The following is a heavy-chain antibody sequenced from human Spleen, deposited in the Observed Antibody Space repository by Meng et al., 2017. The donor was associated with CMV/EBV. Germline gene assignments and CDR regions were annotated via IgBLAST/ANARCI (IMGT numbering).Heavy chain of an antibody. CDR3: ARDRLSSYYDFGSASYARIHGVDV. D-gene: IGHD3-3*01. J-gene: IGHJ6*02. V-gene: IGHV3-74*01. CDR1: GFTFRSYW. Sequence: GGSLRLSCAASGFTFRSYWMHWVRQAPGKGLVWVSRISSDGSSTNYADSVKGRFTISRDNTKNTLYLQMNSLRAEDTAVYYCARDRLSSYYDFGSASYARIHGVDVWGQGTTFPVSS. CDR2: ISSDGSST.